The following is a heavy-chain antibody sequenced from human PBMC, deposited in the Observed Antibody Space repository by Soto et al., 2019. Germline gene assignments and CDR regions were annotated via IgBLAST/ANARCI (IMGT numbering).Heavy chain of an antibody. J-gene: IGHJ6*02. Sequence: SVKVSCKASGGTFSSYAISWVRQAXGXXLEWMGGIIPIFGTANYAQKXXXRXXXXXXXXXXXXXMELSSLRSEDTAVYYCARDFTTAMAPDYYGMDVWGQGTTVTVSS. CDR1: GGTFSSYA. V-gene: IGHV1-69*13. D-gene: IGHD5-18*01. CDR3: ARDFTTAMAPDYYGMDV. CDR2: IIPIFGTA.